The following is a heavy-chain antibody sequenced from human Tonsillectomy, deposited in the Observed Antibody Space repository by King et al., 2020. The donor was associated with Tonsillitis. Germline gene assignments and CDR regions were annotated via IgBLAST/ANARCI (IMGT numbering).Heavy chain of an antibody. J-gene: IGHJ4*02. CDR1: GFTFSSYD. V-gene: IGHV3-13*01. D-gene: IGHD6-19*01. Sequence: VQLVESGGGLVQPGGSLRLSCAASGFTFSSYDMHWVRQATGKGLEWVSDINTAGDTHYPGSVKGRFTISRENAKNSLYLQMNSLRAEDTAVYYWARVHSSGWYFDSWGQGTLVTVSS. CDR2: INTAGDT. CDR3: ARVHSSGWYFDS.